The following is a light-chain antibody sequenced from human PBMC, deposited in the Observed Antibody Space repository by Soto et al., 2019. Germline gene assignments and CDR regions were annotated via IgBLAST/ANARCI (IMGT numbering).Light chain of an antibody. CDR3: QQYGASPET. CDR1: QSVSSNY. CDR2: GAS. J-gene: IGKJ1*01. V-gene: IGKV3-20*01. Sequence: EIVLTQSPGTLSLSPGERATLSCRASQSVSSNYLAWYQQKPGQAPRLLIYGASSRATGIPVRFSGSGPGTDLTITISRLEPDDCAVYYGQQYGASPETFGQGTKVDIK.